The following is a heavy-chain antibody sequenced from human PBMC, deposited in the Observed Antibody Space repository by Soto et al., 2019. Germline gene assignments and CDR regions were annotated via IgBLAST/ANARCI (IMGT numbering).Heavy chain of an antibody. CDR2: IIPILGIA. Sequence: SVKVSCKASGGPFSSYTISWVRQAPGQGLEWMGRIIPILGIANYAQKFQGRVPITADKSTSTAYMELSSLRSEATAVYSGACRLRYLDWPPDYWGQGPLFTVSS. D-gene: IGHD3-9*01. J-gene: IGHJ4*02. V-gene: IGHV1-69*02. CDR1: GGPFSSYT. CDR3: ACRLRYLDWPPDY.